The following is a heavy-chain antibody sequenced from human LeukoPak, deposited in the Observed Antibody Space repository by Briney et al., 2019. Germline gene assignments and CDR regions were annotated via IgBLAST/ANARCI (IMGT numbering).Heavy chain of an antibody. CDR1: GFTFSSYG. CDR2: IRYDGSNK. CDR3: AKVANPFLHDLIDY. J-gene: IGHJ4*02. D-gene: IGHD1-1*01. V-gene: IGHV3-30*02. Sequence: GGSLRLSCAASGFTFSSYGMHWVRQAPGKGLEWVAFIRYDGSNKYYADSVKGRFTISRDNSKNTLYPQMNSLRAEDTAVYYCAKVANPFLHDLIDYWGQGTLVTVSS.